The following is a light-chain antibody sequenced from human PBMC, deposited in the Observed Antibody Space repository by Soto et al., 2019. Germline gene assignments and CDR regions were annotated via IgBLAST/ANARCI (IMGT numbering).Light chain of an antibody. Sequence: EIVLTQSPATLSLSPGERATLSCRASQSVSSYLACYQQKPGQAPRLLLYDTSNSATGIPARCSGSGSGTDFTLTISNLEPDDFAVYYCQQRSNWPITFGQGTRLEIK. CDR3: QQRSNWPIT. V-gene: IGKV3-11*01. CDR2: DTS. CDR1: QSVSSY. J-gene: IGKJ5*01.